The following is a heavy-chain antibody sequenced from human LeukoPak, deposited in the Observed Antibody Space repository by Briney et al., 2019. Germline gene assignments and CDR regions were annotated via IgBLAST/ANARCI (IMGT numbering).Heavy chain of an antibody. V-gene: IGHV3-30*04. Sequence: GGSLRLSCAASGSTFSSYAMHWVRQAPGKGLEWVAVISYDGSNKYYADSVKGRFTISRDNSKNTLYLQMNSLRAEDTAVYYCARNYYYGSGVFDYWGQGTLVTVSS. CDR3: ARNYYYGSGVFDY. CDR1: GSTFSSYA. D-gene: IGHD3-10*01. J-gene: IGHJ4*02. CDR2: ISYDGSNK.